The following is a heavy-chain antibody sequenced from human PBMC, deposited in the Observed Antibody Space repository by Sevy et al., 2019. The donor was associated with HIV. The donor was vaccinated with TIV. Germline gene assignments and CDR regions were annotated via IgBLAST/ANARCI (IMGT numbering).Heavy chain of an antibody. V-gene: IGHV3-30*04. CDR2: ISYDGSDK. CDR1: GLTFSSYA. CDR3: GRGPGGVAVAALNWFDP. Sequence: GGSLRLSCAASGLTFSSYAMHWVRQAPGKGLEWVAVISYDGSDKYFADSVKGRFTISRDNSKNTLFLQMNSLRTEDTDVYYCGRGPGGVAVAALNWFDPWGQGTLVTVSS. J-gene: IGHJ5*02. D-gene: IGHD2-15*01.